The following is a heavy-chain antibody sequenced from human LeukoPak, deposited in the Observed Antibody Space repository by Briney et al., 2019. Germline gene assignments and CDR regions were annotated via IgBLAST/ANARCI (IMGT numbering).Heavy chain of an antibody. CDR2: INHSGST. CDR3: ARNTDYSFWFDP. V-gene: IGHV4-34*01. D-gene: IGHD4-11*01. Sequence: PSETLSLTCAVYGGSFSGYYWSWIRQPPGKGLEWIGEINHSGSTNYNPSLKSRVTISVDTSKNQFSLKLSSVTAADTAVYYCARNTDYSFWFDPWGQGTLVTVSS. J-gene: IGHJ5*02. CDR1: GGSFSGYY.